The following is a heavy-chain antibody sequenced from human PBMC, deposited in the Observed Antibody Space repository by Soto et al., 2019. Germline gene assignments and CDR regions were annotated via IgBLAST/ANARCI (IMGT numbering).Heavy chain of an antibody. J-gene: IGHJ6*02. V-gene: IGHV1-69*01. CDR1: GGTFSSYA. D-gene: IGHD2-2*01. CDR3: ARAQRDCSSTSCSCGMDV. Sequence: QVQLVQSGAEVKKPGSSVKVSCKASGGTFSSYAISWVRQAPGQGLEWMGGIIPIFGTANYAQKFQGRVTITADESTSTAYTELSSLRSEDTAVYYCARAQRDCSSTSCSCGMDVWGQGTTVTVSS. CDR2: IIPIFGTA.